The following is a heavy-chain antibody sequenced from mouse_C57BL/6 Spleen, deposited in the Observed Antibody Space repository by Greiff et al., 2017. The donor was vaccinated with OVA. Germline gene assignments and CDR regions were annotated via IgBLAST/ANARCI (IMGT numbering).Heavy chain of an antibody. CDR1: GYTFTDYE. CDR3: TRTRSYYDSSSRYFDV. D-gene: IGHD1-1*01. J-gene: IGHJ1*03. CDR2: IDPETGGT. Sequence: QVQLQQSGAELVRPGASVTLSCKASGYTFTDYEMHWVKQTPVHGLEWIGAIDPETGGTAYNQKFKGKAILTADESSSTAYMELRSLTSEDSAVYYGTRTRSYYDSSSRYFDVWGTGTTVTVSS. V-gene: IGHV1-15*01.